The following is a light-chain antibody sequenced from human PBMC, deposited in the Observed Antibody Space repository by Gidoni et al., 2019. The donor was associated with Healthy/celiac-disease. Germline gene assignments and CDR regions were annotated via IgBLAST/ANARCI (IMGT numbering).Light chain of an antibody. Sequence: IGMTQSPATLSVSPGERATLSCRTSQSVSSNLAWYQQKPGQAPRRLIYGASTRATGIPARFSGSGSGTEFTLTISSLQSEDFAVYYCQQYNNWPRTFGQGTKVEIK. J-gene: IGKJ1*01. CDR2: GAS. CDR3: QQYNNWPRT. V-gene: IGKV3-15*01. CDR1: QSVSSN.